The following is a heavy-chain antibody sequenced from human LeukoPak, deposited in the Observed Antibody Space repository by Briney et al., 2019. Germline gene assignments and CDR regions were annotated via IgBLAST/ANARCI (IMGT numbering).Heavy chain of an antibody. D-gene: IGHD3-22*01. J-gene: IGHJ4*02. Sequence: GGSLRLSCAASGFTFSSYWMSWFRQAPGKGLEWVANIKQDGTEQYYMDSVMGRFTISRDNAKNSLYLQVNSLRAEDTAVYYCARLYDSSGYDDYYFDYWGQGTLVTVSS. CDR3: ARLYDSSGYDDYYFDY. V-gene: IGHV3-7*01. CDR1: GFTFSSYW. CDR2: IKQDGTEQ.